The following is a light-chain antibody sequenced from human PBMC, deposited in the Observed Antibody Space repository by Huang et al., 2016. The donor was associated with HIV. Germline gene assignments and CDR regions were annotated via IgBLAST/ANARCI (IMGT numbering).Light chain of an antibody. V-gene: IGKV3-20*01. CDR1: QSVSSSS. CDR2: GAS. J-gene: IGKJ2*01. Sequence: EIVLTQFPGTLSLSPGEKATVSCGASQSVSSSSLAWYQQKPCQAPTLLIYGASNRATDIPDRFSGSGSGTDFTLTISRLEPEDFAVYYCQQYGSSPYTFGQGTKLEIK. CDR3: QQYGSSPYT.